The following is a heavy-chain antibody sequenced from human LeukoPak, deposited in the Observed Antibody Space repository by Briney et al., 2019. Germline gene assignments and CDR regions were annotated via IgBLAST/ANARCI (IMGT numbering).Heavy chain of an antibody. CDR3: ASADYNSAWFDP. CDR2: IYTSGST. V-gene: IGHV4-61*02. D-gene: IGHD5-24*01. Sequence: SETLSLTCTVSGGSISSGSYYWTWIRQPAGKGLEWIGRIYTSGSTNYNPSLKNRVTISVDTSKNQFALKLSSVSAADTAVYYCASADYNSAWFDPWGQGTLVTVSS. J-gene: IGHJ5*02. CDR1: GGSISSGSYY.